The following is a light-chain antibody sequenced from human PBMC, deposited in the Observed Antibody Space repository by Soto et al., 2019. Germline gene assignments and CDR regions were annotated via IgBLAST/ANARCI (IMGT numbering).Light chain of an antibody. J-gene: IGKJ1*01. CDR1: QSVLYSSNNKNY. V-gene: IGKV4-1*01. CDR2: WAS. Sequence: DIVMTQSPDSLAVSLGERATINCKSSQSVLYSSNNKNYLAWYQQKPVQPPKLLIYWASTRESGVPDRFSGSGSGTDFTVTIRSLQAEDVAVYYCQQYYSTPGTFGQGTKVEIK. CDR3: QQYYSTPGT.